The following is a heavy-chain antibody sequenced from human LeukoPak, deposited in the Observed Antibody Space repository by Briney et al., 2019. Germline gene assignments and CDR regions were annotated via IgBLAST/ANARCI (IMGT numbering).Heavy chain of an antibody. J-gene: IGHJ3*02. Sequence: PSETLSLTCTVSGGSISSSSYYWGWIRQPPGKGLEWIGSIYYSGSTYYNPSLKSRVTISVDTSKNQFSLKLSSVTAADTAVYYCARPDTTHAFDIWGRGTMVTVSS. CDR3: ARPDTTHAFDI. V-gene: IGHV4-39*01. CDR1: GGSISSSSYY. CDR2: IYYSGST. D-gene: IGHD1-26*01.